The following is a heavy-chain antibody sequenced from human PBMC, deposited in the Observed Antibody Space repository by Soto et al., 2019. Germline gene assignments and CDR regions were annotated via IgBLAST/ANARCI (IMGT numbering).Heavy chain of an antibody. Sequence: SETLSLTCTVSCGSISSSSYYWGWIRQPPGRGLEWIGSIYYSGSTYYNPSLKSRVTISVDTSKNQFSLKLSSVTAADTAVYYCARAGRERNYYYYMDVWGEGTTVTVSS. V-gene: IGHV4-39*01. J-gene: IGHJ6*03. CDR1: CGSISSSSYY. CDR3: ARAGRERNYYYYMDV. CDR2: IYYSGST.